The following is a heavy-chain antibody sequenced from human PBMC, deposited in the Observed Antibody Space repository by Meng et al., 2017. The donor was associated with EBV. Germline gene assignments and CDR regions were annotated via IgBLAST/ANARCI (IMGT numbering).Heavy chain of an antibody. D-gene: IGHD3-10*01. J-gene: IGHJ4*02. CDR2: LIPMSDAP. CDR1: GGTFRSDA. V-gene: IGHV1-69*01. Sequence: QVQLGQCGAEVKKPGSSVKVSCKTSGGTFRSDAVSWVRQAPGQGLEWMGGLIPMSDAPYYAQKFQDRVTITADESTSTHYMDLSGLRSEDTAVYYCASESGRGFTPDYWGQGTLVTVSS. CDR3: ASESGRGFTPDY.